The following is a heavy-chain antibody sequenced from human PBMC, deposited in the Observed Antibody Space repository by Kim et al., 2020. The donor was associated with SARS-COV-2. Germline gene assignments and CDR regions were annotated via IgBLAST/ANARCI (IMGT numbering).Heavy chain of an antibody. V-gene: IGHV3-15*01. Sequence: YAAPVKGRFTISRDDSKNTLYLQMNSLKTEDTAVYYCTTTLITMIVAPNYWGQGTLVTVSS. J-gene: IGHJ4*02. CDR3: TTTLITMIVAPNY. D-gene: IGHD3-22*01.